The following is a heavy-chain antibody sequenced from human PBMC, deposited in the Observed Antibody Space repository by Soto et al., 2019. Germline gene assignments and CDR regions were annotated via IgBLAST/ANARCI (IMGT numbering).Heavy chain of an antibody. CDR1: GFAFSSHP. Sequence: GGSLRLSCAASGFAFSSHPMSWVRQAPEKGLEWVAGISDGGDLTYNADSVRGRFTISRDNSRNTLYLQMNSLRAEDTAVYYCARRVIGSLRAFDIWGQGTMVTVS. D-gene: IGHD3-16*01. CDR2: ISDGGDLT. V-gene: IGHV3-23*01. J-gene: IGHJ3*02. CDR3: ARRVIGSLRAFDI.